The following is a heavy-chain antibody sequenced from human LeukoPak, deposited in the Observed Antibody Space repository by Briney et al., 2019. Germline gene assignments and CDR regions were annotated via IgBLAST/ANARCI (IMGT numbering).Heavy chain of an antibody. Sequence: SEALSLTCAVSGGSISSGGYSWSWIRQPPGKGLEWIGYIYYSGSTYYNPSLKSRVTISVDTSKNQFSLKLSSVTAADTAVYYCAGTTVVTPSAWYFDLWGRGTLVTVSS. CDR3: AGTTVVTPSAWYFDL. D-gene: IGHD4-23*01. J-gene: IGHJ2*01. V-gene: IGHV4-30-4*07. CDR2: IYYSGST. CDR1: GGSISSGGYS.